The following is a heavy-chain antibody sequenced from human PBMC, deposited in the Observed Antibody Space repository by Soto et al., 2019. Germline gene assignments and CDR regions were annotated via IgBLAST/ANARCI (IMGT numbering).Heavy chain of an antibody. CDR2: ISANNGNT. D-gene: IGHD3-22*01. J-gene: IGHJ3*02. Sequence: ASVKVSCKASGYTFTSYYMHWVRQAPGQGLEWMGMISANNGNTNYAQKLQGRVTMTTDTSTSTAYMELRSLRSDDTAVYYCARNRGSGYANDAFDIWGQGTMVTVSS. V-gene: IGHV1-18*04. CDR1: GYTFTSYY. CDR3: ARNRGSGYANDAFDI.